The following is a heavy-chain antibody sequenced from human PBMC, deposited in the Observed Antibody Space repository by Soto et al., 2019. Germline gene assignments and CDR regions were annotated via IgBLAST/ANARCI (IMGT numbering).Heavy chain of an antibody. Sequence: EVQLVESGGDLVQPGGSLRLSCAASGFSVNSDYMTWVRQAPGKGLEWVSVIYSGGSTYYTDSVKGRFTISRDNSKNTLYLQMNSLRAEDTAVYYCARAPLYGGQAFWCQGTLVTVSS. CDR1: GFSVNSDY. CDR2: IYSGGST. J-gene: IGHJ4*02. V-gene: IGHV3-66*01. CDR3: ARAPLYGGQAF. D-gene: IGHD4-17*01.